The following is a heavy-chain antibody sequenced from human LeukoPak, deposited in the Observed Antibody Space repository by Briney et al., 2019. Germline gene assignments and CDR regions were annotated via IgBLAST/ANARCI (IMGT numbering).Heavy chain of an antibody. Sequence: GGSLRLSCAASGFTFNDYYMSWIRQAPGKELEWDSYISSSGSTIYYADSVKGRFTISRDNAKNSLYLQMNSLRAEDTAVYYCARVQIFSGGSGIYYFDYWGQGTLVTVSS. CDR1: GFTFNDYY. CDR2: ISSSGSTI. CDR3: ARVQIFSGGSGIYYFDY. J-gene: IGHJ4*02. V-gene: IGHV3-11*04. D-gene: IGHD3-10*01.